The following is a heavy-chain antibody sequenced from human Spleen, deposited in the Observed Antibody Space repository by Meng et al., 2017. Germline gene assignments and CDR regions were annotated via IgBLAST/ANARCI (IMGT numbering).Heavy chain of an antibody. V-gene: IGHV1-2*06. J-gene: IGHJ4*02. Sequence: QGQLVQSGAEVKKPGASVKVSCPPSGYTFTAYYIHWVRQAPGQGLDWMGRIDPNSGVTEYAQKFQGRVTVTGDTSISTAYMELSRLRSDDTAIYYCVRDEDISAAGKLFGDYWGQGTLVTASS. CDR1: GYTFTAYY. D-gene: IGHD6-13*01. CDR3: VRDEDISAAGKLFGDY. CDR2: IDPNSGVT.